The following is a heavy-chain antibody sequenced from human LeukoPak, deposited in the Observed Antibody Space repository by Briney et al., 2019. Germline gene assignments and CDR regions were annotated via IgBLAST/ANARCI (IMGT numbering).Heavy chain of an antibody. CDR1: GYSISRGYY. V-gene: IGHV4-38-2*02. CDR2: IYHSGST. CDR3: ARVAVVVPAARLRFDP. Sequence: SETLSLTCTVSGYSISRGYYWGWIRQPPGKGLEWIGSIYHSGSTYYNPSLKSRVTISVDTSKNQFSLKLSSVTAADTAVYYCARVAVVVPAARLRFDPWRQGTLVTVSS. J-gene: IGHJ5*02. D-gene: IGHD2-2*01.